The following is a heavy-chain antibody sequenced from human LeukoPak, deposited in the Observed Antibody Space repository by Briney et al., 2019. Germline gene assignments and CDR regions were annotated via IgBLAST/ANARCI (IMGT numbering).Heavy chain of an antibody. V-gene: IGHV3-30*18. CDR1: GFTFSSYG. J-gene: IGHJ4*02. CDR3: AKDQGGNSFDY. CDR2: ISYDGSNK. Sequence: PGRSLRLSCAASGFTFSSYGMHWVRQAPGKGLEWVAVISYDGSNKYYADSVKGRFTISRDNSKNTLYLQMNSLRAEDTAVYYCAKDQGGNSFDYWGQGTPVTVSS. D-gene: IGHD2-21*02.